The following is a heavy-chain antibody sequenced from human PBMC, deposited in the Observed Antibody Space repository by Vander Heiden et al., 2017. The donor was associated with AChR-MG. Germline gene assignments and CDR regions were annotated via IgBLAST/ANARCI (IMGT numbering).Heavy chain of an antibody. CDR3: ARETLNHIWGSYVDY. J-gene: IGHJ4*02. CDR1: GFTFSDHY. D-gene: IGHD3-16*01. CDR2: IKQEGSEK. Sequence: EVQLVESGGALVQPGGSLSLSCAASGFTFSDHYMSWIRQAQGKGREWVANIKQEGSEKYFVESVKGRFTIARDNDKKSLYLQMKSLRVEDTAGYYCARETLNHIWGSYVDYWGQGTLVTVSA. V-gene: IGHV3-7*01.